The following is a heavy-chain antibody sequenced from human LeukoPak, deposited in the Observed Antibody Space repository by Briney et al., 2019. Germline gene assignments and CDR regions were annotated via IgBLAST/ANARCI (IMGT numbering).Heavy chain of an antibody. D-gene: IGHD6-19*01. J-gene: IGHJ4*02. CDR2: INTNSGGT. Sequence: GALVKVSCKASGYSLTAYDMHWVRQAPGQGLEWMGWINTNSGGTHYALKFQGRVIMTREMSINTAYMELTGLRSDDTALYYCARPYTSGWYYVYWGQGTLVPVSS. CDR3: ARPYTSGWYYVY. V-gene: IGHV1-2*02. CDR1: GYSLTAYD.